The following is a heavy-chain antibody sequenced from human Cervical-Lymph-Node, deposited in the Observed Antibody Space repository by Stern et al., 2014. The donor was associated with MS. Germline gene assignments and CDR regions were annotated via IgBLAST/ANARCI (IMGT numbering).Heavy chain of an antibody. CDR1: GFSISDYY. V-gene: IGHV3-53*01. CDR3: ARVGRGYISGYSFDY. J-gene: IGHJ4*02. Sequence: EVQLLESGGRLVKPGGSLRLSCTTSGFSISDYYMSWIRQAPGKGLEWVSAIHNGGATYYADSVKGRFTISRDNSKNTLYFQMSSLRAEDTAVYYCARVGRGYISGYSFDYWAQGTLVTVSS. CDR2: IHNGGAT. D-gene: IGHD5-18*01.